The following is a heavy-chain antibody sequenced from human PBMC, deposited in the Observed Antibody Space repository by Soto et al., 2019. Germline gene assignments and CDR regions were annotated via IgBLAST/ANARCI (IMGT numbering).Heavy chain of an antibody. D-gene: IGHD3-9*01. V-gene: IGHV4-34*01. J-gene: IGHJ4*02. CDR3: AAATTRLLRYFDWLFKPDY. CDR2: INHSKST. CDR1: GGSFSGYY. Sequence: SETLSLTCAVYGGSFSGYYWSWIRQPPGKGLEWNGEINHSKSTNYNPSHKNRVTITVDTSKNQIYMKLSSETAADTAVFYCAAATTRLLRYFDWLFKPDYWGQGTLVTV.